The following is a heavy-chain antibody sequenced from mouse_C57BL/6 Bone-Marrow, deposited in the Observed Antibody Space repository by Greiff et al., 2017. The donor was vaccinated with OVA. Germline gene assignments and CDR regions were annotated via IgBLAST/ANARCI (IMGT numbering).Heavy chain of an antibody. CDR3: ARDRGWLLMDY. D-gene: IGHD2-3*01. V-gene: IGHV5-16*01. J-gene: IGHJ4*01. CDR1: GFTFSDYY. Sequence: EVKLVESEGGLVQPGSSMKLSCTASGFTFSDYYMAWVRQVPEKGLEWVANINYDGSSTYYLDSLKSRFIISRDNAKNILYLQMSSLKSEDTATYYCARDRGWLLMDYWGQGTSVTVSS. CDR2: INYDGSST.